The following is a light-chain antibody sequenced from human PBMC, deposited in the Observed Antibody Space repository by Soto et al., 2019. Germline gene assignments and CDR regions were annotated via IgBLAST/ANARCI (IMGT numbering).Light chain of an antibody. CDR1: QSISSW. CDR3: QQYNSYQFT. CDR2: DAS. Sequence: DIQMTQSPSTLYASVGDRVTITCRASQSISSWLAWYQQKPGKAPKLLIYDASSLESGVPSRFSGSVSGTEFTLTISSLQPDDFATYYCQQYNSYQFTFGPGTKVDIK. J-gene: IGKJ3*01. V-gene: IGKV1-5*01.